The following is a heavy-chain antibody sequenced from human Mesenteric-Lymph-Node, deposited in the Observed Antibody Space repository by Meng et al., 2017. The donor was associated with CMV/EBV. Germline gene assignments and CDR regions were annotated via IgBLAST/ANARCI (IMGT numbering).Heavy chain of an antibody. D-gene: IGHD2-2*01. V-gene: IGHV4-38-2*02. CDR1: GYSISSGYY. Sequence: SETLSLTCTVSGYSISSGYYWGWIRQPPGTGLEWIGSIYHSGSTYYNPSLKSRVTISGDTSKNQFSLKLSSVTAADTAVYYCARDRGIVVVPAAGYYYYGMDVWGQGTTVTVSS. CDR3: ARDRGIVVVPAAGYYYYGMDV. J-gene: IGHJ6*02. CDR2: IYHSGST.